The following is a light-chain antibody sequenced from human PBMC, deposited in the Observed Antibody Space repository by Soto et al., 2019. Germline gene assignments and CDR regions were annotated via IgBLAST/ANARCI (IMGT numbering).Light chain of an antibody. CDR1: SGSIASNY. Sequence: NFMLTQPHSVSESPGKTVTISCTGSSGSIASNYVQWYQQRPGSAPTTVIYEDNQRPSGVPDRFSGSIDSSSTSASLTISGLKTEDEGDYYCQSYDSSNWVFGGGTKVTVL. J-gene: IGLJ3*02. V-gene: IGLV6-57*02. CDR3: QSYDSSNWV. CDR2: EDN.